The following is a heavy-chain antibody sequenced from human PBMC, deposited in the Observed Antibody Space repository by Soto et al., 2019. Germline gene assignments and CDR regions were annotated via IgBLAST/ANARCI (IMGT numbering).Heavy chain of an antibody. CDR1: GFTFSSYW. D-gene: IGHD3-3*01. CDR2: IKQDGSEK. J-gene: IGHJ6*03. CDR3: ARVSTIFGVYYYYYMDV. V-gene: IGHV3-7*01. Sequence: GGSLRLSCAASGFTFSSYWMSWVRQAPGKGLEWVANIKQDGSEKYYVDSVKGRFTISRDNAKNSLYLQMNSLRAEDTAVYYCARVSTIFGVYYYYYMDVWGKGTTVTVSS.